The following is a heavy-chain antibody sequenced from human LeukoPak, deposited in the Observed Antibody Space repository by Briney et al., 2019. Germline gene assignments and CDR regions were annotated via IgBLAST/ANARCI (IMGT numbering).Heavy chain of an antibody. CDR3: ATHRGARTYYYDSSGYYYPRGGSYYYMDV. Sequence: ASVKVSCKASGYTFTSYGISWVRQAPGQGLEWMGWISAYNGNTNYAQKFQGRVTMTEDTSTDTAYMELSSLRSEDTAVYYCATHRGARTYYYDSSGYYYPRGGSYYYMDVWGKGTTVTVSS. CDR1: GYTFTSYG. V-gene: IGHV1-18*01. J-gene: IGHJ6*03. D-gene: IGHD3-22*01. CDR2: ISAYNGNT.